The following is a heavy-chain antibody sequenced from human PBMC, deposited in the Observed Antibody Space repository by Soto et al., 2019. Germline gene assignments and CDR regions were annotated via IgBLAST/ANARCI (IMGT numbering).Heavy chain of an antibody. Sequence: SETLSLTCTVSGGSISSSSYYWGWIRQPPGKGLEWIGSIYYSGSTYYNPSLKSRVTISVDTSKNQFSLKLSSVTAADTAVYYCARSYDGVFYVGGWFDPWGQGTLVTVS. CDR1: GGSISSSSYY. CDR2: IYYSGST. V-gene: IGHV4-39*01. CDR3: ARSYDGVFYVGGWFDP. J-gene: IGHJ5*02. D-gene: IGHD3-16*01.